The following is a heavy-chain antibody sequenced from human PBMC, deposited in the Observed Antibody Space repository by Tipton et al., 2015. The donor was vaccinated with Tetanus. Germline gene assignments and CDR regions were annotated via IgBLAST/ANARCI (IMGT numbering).Heavy chain of an antibody. D-gene: IGHD5-24*01. Sequence: LRLSCAVSGASFSGSYWSWVRQSPGKGLEWVGEIRPGGSPYYNPALKSRATISVDTSKNQFSLRLRSVAAADTAVYYCARGGRDAYNNPLGAFDVWGRGTTVTVSS. CDR1: GASFSGSY. J-gene: IGHJ3*01. V-gene: IGHV4-34*01. CDR2: IRPGGSP. CDR3: ARGGRDAYNNPLGAFDV.